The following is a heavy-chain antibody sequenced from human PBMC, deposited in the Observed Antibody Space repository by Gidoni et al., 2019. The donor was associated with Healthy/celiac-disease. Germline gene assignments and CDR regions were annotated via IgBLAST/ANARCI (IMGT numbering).Heavy chain of an antibody. Sequence: EVPRVESGGCLFQPVRSLRLSWPPSGFTFDDYAMHWVRQAPGKGLEWVSGISWNSGSIGYAESVKGRFTISRDNSKNSLYLKMNSLRAEDTALYYCAKDEYSSSPGGAFDIWGQGTMVTVSS. CDR3: AKDEYSSSPGGAFDI. CDR2: ISWNSGSI. J-gene: IGHJ3*02. CDR1: GFTFDDYA. D-gene: IGHD6-6*01. V-gene: IGHV3-9*01.